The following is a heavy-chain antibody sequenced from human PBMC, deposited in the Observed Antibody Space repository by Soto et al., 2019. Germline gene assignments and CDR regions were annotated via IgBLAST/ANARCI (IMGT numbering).Heavy chain of an antibody. J-gene: IGHJ4*02. D-gene: IGHD1-26*01. Sequence: QVQLVQSGAEVKKPGASVKVSCKASGYTFTSYTIHWVRQAPGQRLEWMGWINAGNGNTKYSQNFQGRVTITRNTSASTAYMKLRSLRSEDTAMYYCARRLGGSSQNWGQGTLVTVSS. CDR2: INAGNGNT. CDR1: GYTFTSYT. CDR3: ARRLGGSSQN. V-gene: IGHV1-3*01.